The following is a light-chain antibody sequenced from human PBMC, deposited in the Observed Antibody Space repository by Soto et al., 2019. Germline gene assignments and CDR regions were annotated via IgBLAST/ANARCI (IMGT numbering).Light chain of an antibody. J-gene: IGKJ1*01. CDR1: QSISSW. V-gene: IGKV1-5*01. CDR3: QQYNSCSQT. CDR2: DAS. Sequence: DIPMTQSPSTLSASVGDRVTITCRASQSISSWLAWYQQKPGKAPKLLIYDASSLESGVPSRFSGSGSGTEVTLTISSLQPDDFATYYCQQYNSCSQTFGQGTKVEIK.